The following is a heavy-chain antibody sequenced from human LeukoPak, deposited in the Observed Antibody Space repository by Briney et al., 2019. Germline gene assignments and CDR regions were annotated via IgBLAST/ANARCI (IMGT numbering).Heavy chain of an antibody. Sequence: SETLSLTCTVSGASITTYYWSWIRQPPGKGLEWIGYIYYSGSTNYNPSLKSRVTISVDTSKNQFSLRLTSVTAADTAVYLCARGGIAVPGYYYFYYMDVWGKGTTVTVSS. D-gene: IGHD6-19*01. CDR1: GASITTYY. V-gene: IGHV4-59*12. CDR2: IYYSGST. J-gene: IGHJ6*03. CDR3: ARGGIAVPGYYYFYYMDV.